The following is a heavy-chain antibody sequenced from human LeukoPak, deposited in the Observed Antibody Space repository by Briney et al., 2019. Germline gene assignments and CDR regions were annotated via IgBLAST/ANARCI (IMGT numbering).Heavy chain of an antibody. Sequence: GGSLRLSCAASGFTFSVYSMNWVRQAPGKGLEWVSSIGSSSNYIYYADSVKGRFTISRDNAKNSLYLQMNSLRPEDTAVYYCARDSGKLYLDVWGQGTTVTVSS. J-gene: IGHJ6*02. CDR1: GFTFSVYS. CDR2: IGSSSNYI. CDR3: ARDSGKLYLDV. D-gene: IGHD2-8*01. V-gene: IGHV3-21*01.